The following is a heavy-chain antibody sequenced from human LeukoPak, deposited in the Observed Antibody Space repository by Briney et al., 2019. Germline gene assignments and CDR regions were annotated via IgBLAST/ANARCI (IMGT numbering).Heavy chain of an antibody. CDR1: GFTFSSYA. J-gene: IGHJ4*02. D-gene: IGHD2-8*01. Sequence: GSLRLSCAASGFTFSSYAMHWVRQAPGKGLEWVAVISYDGSNKYYADSVKGRFTISRDNSKNTLYLQMNSLRAEDTAVYYCARAQWGVYFDYWGQGTLVTVSS. V-gene: IGHV3-30-3*01. CDR2: ISYDGSNK. CDR3: ARAQWGVYFDY.